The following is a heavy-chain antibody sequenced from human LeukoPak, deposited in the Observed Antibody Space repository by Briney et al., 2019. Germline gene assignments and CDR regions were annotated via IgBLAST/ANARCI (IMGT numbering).Heavy chain of an antibody. CDR1: GGSISSYY. J-gene: IGHJ6*03. D-gene: IGHD4-23*01. Sequence: SETLSLTCTVSGGSISSYYWSWIRQPPGKGLEWIGYIYYSGSTNYNPSLKSRVTISVDTSKNQFSLKLSSVTAADTAVYYCARDLYGGNSMYYYYMDVWGKGTTVTVSS. V-gene: IGHV4-59*01. CDR3: ARDLYGGNSMYYYYMDV. CDR2: IYYSGST.